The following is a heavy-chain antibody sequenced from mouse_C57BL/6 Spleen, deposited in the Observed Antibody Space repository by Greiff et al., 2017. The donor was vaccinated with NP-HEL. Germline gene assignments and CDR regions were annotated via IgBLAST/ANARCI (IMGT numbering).Heavy chain of an antibody. J-gene: IGHJ1*03. CDR3: AREDRPWYFDV. Sequence: EVQVVESGGGLVKPGGSLKLSCAASGFTFSSYAMSWVRQTPEKRLEWVATISDGGSYTYYPDNVKGRFTISRDNAKNNLYLQMSHLKSEDTAMYYCAREDRPWYFDVWGTGTTVTVSS. V-gene: IGHV5-4*01. CDR1: GFTFSSYA. CDR2: ISDGGSYT.